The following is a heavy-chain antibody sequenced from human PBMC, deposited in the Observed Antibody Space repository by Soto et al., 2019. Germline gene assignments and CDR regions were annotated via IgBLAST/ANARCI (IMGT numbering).Heavy chain of an antibody. Sequence: EVQLVESGGGLVQPGGSLRLSCAASGFTFSSYDMNWVRQAPGKGLEWISYISTSSRAIHYADSVKGRFTISRDNVKNSLYLQMNSRRDEVTAVYYCARDRGYCNGGSCYYMDVWGKGTTGTVSS. CDR3: ARDRGYCNGGSCYYMDV. V-gene: IGHV3-48*02. J-gene: IGHJ6*03. CDR2: ISTSSRAI. CDR1: GFTFSSYD. D-gene: IGHD2-15*01.